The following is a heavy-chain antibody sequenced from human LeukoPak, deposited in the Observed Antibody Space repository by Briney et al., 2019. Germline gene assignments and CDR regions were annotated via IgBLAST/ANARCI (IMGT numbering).Heavy chain of an antibody. CDR2: IHYSGTT. Sequence: KPSETLSLTCIVSGGSMNSYYWSWIRQPPGKGLEWIGYIHYSGTTSYNPSLSNRVSISLDMSKNQFSLELGSVTAADTAVYYCARVKDYYDSSGSYYRFFDYWGQGTLVTVSS. CDR1: GGSMNSYY. J-gene: IGHJ4*02. CDR3: ARVKDYYDSSGSYYRFFDY. V-gene: IGHV4-59*01. D-gene: IGHD3-22*01.